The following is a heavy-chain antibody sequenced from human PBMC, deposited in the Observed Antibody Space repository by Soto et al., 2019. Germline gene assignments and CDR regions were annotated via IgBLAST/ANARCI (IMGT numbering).Heavy chain of an antibody. CDR2: ISHGGST. CDR1: GGSISSSDW. V-gene: IGHV4-4*02. Sequence: QVHLQESGPGLVKPSGTLSLICAVSGGSISSSDWWTWVRQSPGKGLEWIGEISHGGSTNYNPSLKGRVTMSVDTSKNQFSLKLSSVTAADTAVYYCARCGSYSFWFVDAFDIWGQGTMVTVSS. J-gene: IGHJ3*02. CDR3: ARCGSYSFWFVDAFDI. D-gene: IGHD1-26*01.